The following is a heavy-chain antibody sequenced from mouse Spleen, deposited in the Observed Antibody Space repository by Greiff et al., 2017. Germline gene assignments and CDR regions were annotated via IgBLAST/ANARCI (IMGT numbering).Heavy chain of an antibody. V-gene: IGHV1-15*01. D-gene: IGHD2-2*01. Sequence: QVQLQQSGAELVRPGASVTLSCKASGYTFTDYEIHWVRQTPVHGLEWIGGIDPETGGTAYNQKFKGKAILTIDKSSSTAYMVLRSLTSEDSAVYYCTREGWLRRWFPYWGQGTLVTVSA. CDR1: GYTFTDYE. J-gene: IGHJ3*01. CDR2: IDPETGGT. CDR3: TREGWLRRWFPY.